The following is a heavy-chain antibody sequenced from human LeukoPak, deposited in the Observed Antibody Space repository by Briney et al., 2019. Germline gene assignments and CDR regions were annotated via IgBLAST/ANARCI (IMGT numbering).Heavy chain of an antibody. Sequence: KSGGSLRLSCAASGFTFSGSTMHWVRQASGKGLEWVGRIKSKTDGGTTDYAAPVKGRFTISRDDSKNTLYLQMNSLKTEDTAVYYCTTEDILTGLVANQGLSYFDYWGQGTLVTVSS. J-gene: IGHJ4*02. CDR3: TTEDILTGLVANQGLSYFDY. D-gene: IGHD3-9*01. CDR2: IKSKTDGGTT. CDR1: GFTFSGST. V-gene: IGHV3-15*01.